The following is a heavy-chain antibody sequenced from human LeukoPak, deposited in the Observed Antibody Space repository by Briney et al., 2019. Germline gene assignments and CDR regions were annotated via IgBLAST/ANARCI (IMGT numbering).Heavy chain of an antibody. J-gene: IGHJ5*02. CDR1: GYTFTSYG. CDR3: ARDFDFVVVPAAISWFDP. CDR2: ISAYNGNT. V-gene: IGHV1-18*01. D-gene: IGHD2-2*01. Sequence: ASVKVSCKASGYTFTSYGISWVRQAPGQGLEWMGWISAYNGNTNYAQKLQGRVTMTTDTSTSTAYMELRSLRSDDTAMYYCARDFDFVVVPAAISWFDPWGQGTLVTVSS.